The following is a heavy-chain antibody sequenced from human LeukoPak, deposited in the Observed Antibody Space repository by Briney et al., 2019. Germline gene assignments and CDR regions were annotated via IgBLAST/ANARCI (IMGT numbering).Heavy chain of an antibody. V-gene: IGHV4-31*03. Sequence: SQTLSLTCTVSGGSISSGGSYWSWIRQHPGKGLEWIGYIYYIGSTHYNPSLKSRVSISVDTSKNQFSLKLTSVTAADTAIYYCSRESGAFCPFGYWGQGTLVIVPP. CDR3: SRESGAFCPFGY. CDR2: IYYIGST. CDR1: GGSISSGGSY. D-gene: IGHD1-26*01. J-gene: IGHJ4*02.